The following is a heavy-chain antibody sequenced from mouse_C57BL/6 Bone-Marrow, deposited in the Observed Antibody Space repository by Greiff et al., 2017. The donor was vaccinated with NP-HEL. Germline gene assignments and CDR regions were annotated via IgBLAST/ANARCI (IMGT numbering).Heavy chain of an antibody. Sequence: EVQVVESGGDLVKPGGSLKLSCAASGFTFSSYGMSWVRQTPDKRLEWVATISSGGSYTYYPDSVKGRFTISRDNAKNTLYLQMSSLKSEDTAMYYCARPSLYYGSSYGWYFDVWGTGTTVTVSS. D-gene: IGHD1-1*01. CDR3: ARPSLYYGSSYGWYFDV. J-gene: IGHJ1*03. V-gene: IGHV5-6*01. CDR1: GFTFSSYG. CDR2: ISSGGSYT.